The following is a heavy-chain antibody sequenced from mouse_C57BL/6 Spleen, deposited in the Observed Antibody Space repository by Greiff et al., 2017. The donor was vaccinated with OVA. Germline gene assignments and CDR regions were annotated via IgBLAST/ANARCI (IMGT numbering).Heavy chain of an antibody. Sequence: VQLQQSGPALVKPGASVKISCKASGYAFSSSWMNWVKQRPGKGLEWIGRIYPGDGDTNYNGKFKGKATLTADKSSSTAYMQLSSLTSEDSAVYFCARSYYDYDTWFAYWGQGTLVTVSA. CDR1: GYAFSSSW. CDR3: ARSYYDYDTWFAY. V-gene: IGHV1-82*01. CDR2: IYPGDGDT. D-gene: IGHD2-4*01. J-gene: IGHJ3*01.